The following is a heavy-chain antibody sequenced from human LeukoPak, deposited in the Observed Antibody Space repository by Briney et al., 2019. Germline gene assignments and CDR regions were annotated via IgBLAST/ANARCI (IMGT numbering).Heavy chain of an antibody. CDR2: IYYSGST. CDR1: GGSISSYY. Sequence: SETLSLTCTVSGGSISSYYWSWIRQPPGKGLEWIGYIYYSGSTNYNPSLKSRVTISVDTSKNQFSLKLSSVTAADTAVYYCARARYCSGGSCRMYNWFDPWGQGTLVTVSS. J-gene: IGHJ5*02. CDR3: ARARYCSGGSCRMYNWFDP. V-gene: IGHV4-59*08. D-gene: IGHD2-15*01.